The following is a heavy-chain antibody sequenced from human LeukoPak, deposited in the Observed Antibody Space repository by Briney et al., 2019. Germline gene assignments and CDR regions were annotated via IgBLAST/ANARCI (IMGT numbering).Heavy chain of an antibody. CDR2: ISWDGGST. D-gene: IGHD1-26*01. V-gene: IGHV3-43D*03. Sequence: GGSLRLSCAASGFTFDDYAMHWVRQAPGKGLEWVSLISWDGGSTYYADSVKGRFTIFRDNAESSLYLQLNSLGAEDTAVYYCVRGGLYHYSGTSGDYWGQGTLVTVSS. J-gene: IGHJ4*02. CDR3: VRGGLYHYSGTSGDY. CDR1: GFTFDDYA.